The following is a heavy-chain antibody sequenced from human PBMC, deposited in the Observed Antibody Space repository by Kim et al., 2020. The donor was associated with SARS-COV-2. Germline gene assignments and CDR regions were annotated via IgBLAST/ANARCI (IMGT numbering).Heavy chain of an antibody. D-gene: IGHD2-2*01. CDR2: FDPEHGET. CDR1: GYSLSELS. Sequence: ASVKVSCKVSGYSLSELSMYWVRQALGKGLEWMGGFDPEHGETVYTQKFQGRVTMTKDTSRDTAYMELSSLRSDDTAVYYCTTGQKTLGYCSSTTCYYFHGMDVWGQGTTVTVS. V-gene: IGHV1-24*01. J-gene: IGHJ6*02. CDR3: TTGQKTLGYCSSTTCYYFHGMDV.